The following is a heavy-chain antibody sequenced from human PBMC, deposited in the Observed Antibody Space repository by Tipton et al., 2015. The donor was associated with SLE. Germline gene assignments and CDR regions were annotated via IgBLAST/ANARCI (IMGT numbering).Heavy chain of an antibody. V-gene: IGHV4-31*03. D-gene: IGHD1-26*01. CDR3: ARGWVGFDY. Sequence: TLSLTCTVSGGPISSGGYYWNWIRQHPGKGLEWIGYIYYSGSTSYNPSLKSRVTISVDTSKNQFSLKLSSVTAADTAVYYCARGWVGFDYWGQGTLVTVSS. CDR2: IYYSGST. J-gene: IGHJ4*02. CDR1: GGPISSGGYY.